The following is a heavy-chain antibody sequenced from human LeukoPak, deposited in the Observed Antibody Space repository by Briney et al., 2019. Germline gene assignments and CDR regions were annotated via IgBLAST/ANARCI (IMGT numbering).Heavy chain of an antibody. V-gene: IGHV1-18*01. Sequence: GASVKVSCKASGYTFTSYGISWVRQAPGQGLEWMGWISAYNGNTSYAQMIQDRVTMTTDTSTSTAYMELRSLRSDDTAVYYCARDSPPNYSDSSGYYSDAFDIWGQGTVVTVSS. CDR2: ISAYNGNT. D-gene: IGHD3-22*01. CDR3: ARDSPPNYSDSSGYYSDAFDI. CDR1: GYTFTSYG. J-gene: IGHJ3*02.